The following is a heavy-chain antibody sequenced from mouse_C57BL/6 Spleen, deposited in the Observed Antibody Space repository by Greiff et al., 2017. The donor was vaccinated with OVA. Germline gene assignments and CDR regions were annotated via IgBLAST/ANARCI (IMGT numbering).Heavy chain of an antibody. V-gene: IGHV1-53*01. D-gene: IGHD2-4*01. Sequence: QVQLQQPGTELVKPGASVKLSCKASGYTFTSSWMHWVKQRPGQGLEWIGNINPSNGGTNYNEKFKSKATLTVDKSTSTAYMQLSSLTSEDSAVYSYASGRAYDSDDGAWFAYWGQGTLVTVSA. CDR1: GYTFTSSW. CDR3: ASGRAYDSDDGAWFAY. CDR2: INPSNGGT. J-gene: IGHJ3*01.